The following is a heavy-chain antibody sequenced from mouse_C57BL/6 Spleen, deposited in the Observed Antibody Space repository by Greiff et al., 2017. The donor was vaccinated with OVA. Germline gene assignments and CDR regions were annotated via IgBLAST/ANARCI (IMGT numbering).Heavy chain of an antibody. Sequence: QVQLQQSGAELVKPGASVKISCKASGYAFSSYWMNWVKQRPGKGLEWIGQIYPGDGDTNYNGKFKGKATLTADKSSSTAYMQLSSLTSEDSAVYFCARSRIYYDYDSWFAYWGQGTLVTVSA. D-gene: IGHD2-4*01. CDR3: ARSRIYYDYDSWFAY. CDR2: IYPGDGDT. CDR1: GYAFSSYW. J-gene: IGHJ3*01. V-gene: IGHV1-80*01.